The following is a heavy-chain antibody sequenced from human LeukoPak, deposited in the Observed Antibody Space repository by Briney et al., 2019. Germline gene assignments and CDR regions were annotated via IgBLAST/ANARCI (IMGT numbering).Heavy chain of an antibody. Sequence: SETLSLTCTVSGGSISSSSYYWGWIRQPPGKGLEWIGSIYYSGSTYYNPSLKSRVTISVDTSKNQFSLKLSSVTAADTAVYYCARDRKYSSSSSFDYWGQGTLVTVSS. D-gene: IGHD6-6*01. CDR2: IYYSGST. CDR3: ARDRKYSSSSSFDY. CDR1: GGSISSSSYY. J-gene: IGHJ4*02. V-gene: IGHV4-39*07.